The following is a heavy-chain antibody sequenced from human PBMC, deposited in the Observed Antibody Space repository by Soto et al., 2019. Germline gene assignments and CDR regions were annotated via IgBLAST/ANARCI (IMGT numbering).Heavy chain of an antibody. D-gene: IGHD3-3*01. CDR3: ARVDGYDFWSGSESTKFDP. CDR1: GGSISSGGYY. CDR2: IYYSGST. Sequence: SETLSLTCTVSGGSISSGGYYWSWIRQHPGKGLEWIGYIYYSGSTYYNPSLKSRVTISVDTSKNQFSLKLSSVTAADTAVYYCARVDGYDFWSGSESTKFDPWGQGTLVTVSS. J-gene: IGHJ5*02. V-gene: IGHV4-31*03.